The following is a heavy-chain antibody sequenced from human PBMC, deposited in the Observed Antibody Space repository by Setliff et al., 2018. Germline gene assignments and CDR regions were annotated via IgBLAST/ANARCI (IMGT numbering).Heavy chain of an antibody. V-gene: IGHV4-4*02. CDR3: ARNPDFLQYSFDL. D-gene: IGHD5-12*01. J-gene: IGHJ2*01. CDR2: IYHDGND. Sequence: PSETLSLTCTVSGASINSLSWWSWVRQPPGKGLEWIGEIYHDGNDKYTPSVHYSPSLKSRVTISIDKSNNQFSLKLSSMTAADTALYYCARNPDFLQYSFDLWGRGTLVTVSS. CDR1: GASINSLSW.